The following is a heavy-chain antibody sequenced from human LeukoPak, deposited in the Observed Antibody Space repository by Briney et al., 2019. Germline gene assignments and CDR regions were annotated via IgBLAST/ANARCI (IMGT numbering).Heavy chain of an antibody. CDR1: GFTFGSYG. CDR3: AANNGSGRWAYGMDV. J-gene: IGHJ6*02. D-gene: IGHD3-10*01. Sequence: PGGSLRLSCAASGFTFGSYGMHWVRQAPGKGLEWVAVISYGGSNEYYADSVKGRFTISRDNSKNTLYLQMNSLRAEDTAVFYCAANNGSGRWAYGMDVWGQGTTVTVSS. V-gene: IGHV3-30*03. CDR2: ISYGGSNE.